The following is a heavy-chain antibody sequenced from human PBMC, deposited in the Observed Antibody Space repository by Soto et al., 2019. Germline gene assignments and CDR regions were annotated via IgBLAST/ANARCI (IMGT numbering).Heavy chain of an antibody. J-gene: IGHJ6*02. CDR1: GFTFSSYS. D-gene: IGHD5-18*01. CDR3: ARVPGYSYGYRPGYYYYGMDV. V-gene: IGHV3-48*01. Sequence: GGSLRLSCAASGFTFSSYSMNWVRQAPGKGLEWVSYISSSSSTIYYADSVKGRFTISRDNAKNSLYLQMNSLRAEDTAVYYCARVPGYSYGYRPGYYYYGMDVWGQGTTVTVSS. CDR2: ISSSSSTI.